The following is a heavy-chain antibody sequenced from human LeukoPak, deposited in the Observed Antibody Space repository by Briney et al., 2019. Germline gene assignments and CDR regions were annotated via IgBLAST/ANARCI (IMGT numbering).Heavy chain of an antibody. D-gene: IGHD2-21*01. CDR3: VRDAVMSPEVLLTAWDYFDC. Sequence: GGSLRLSCAASGFTFSSYEMNWVRQAPGKGLEWVSYISGSGRTIDYADSVKGRFTISRDNTKNSVCLQMNSLRAEDTAIYFCVRDAVMSPEVLLTAWDYFDCWGQGTLVTVSS. V-gene: IGHV3-48*03. J-gene: IGHJ4*02. CDR2: ISGSGRTI. CDR1: GFTFSSYE.